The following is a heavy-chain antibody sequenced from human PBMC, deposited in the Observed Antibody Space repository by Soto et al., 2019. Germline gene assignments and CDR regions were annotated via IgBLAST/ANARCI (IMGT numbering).Heavy chain of an antibody. CDR2: INPSGGST. CDR3: ARDHLDCSSTSCYAYYYYYMDG. Sequence: ASVKVSCKASGYTFTSYYMHWVRQAPGQGLEWMGIINPSGGSTSYAQKFQGRVTMTRDTSTSTVYMELSSLRSEDTAVYYCARDHLDCSSTSCYAYYYYYMDGWGKGTTVTVLL. CDR1: GYTFTSYY. V-gene: IGHV1-46*03. J-gene: IGHJ6*03. D-gene: IGHD2-2*01.